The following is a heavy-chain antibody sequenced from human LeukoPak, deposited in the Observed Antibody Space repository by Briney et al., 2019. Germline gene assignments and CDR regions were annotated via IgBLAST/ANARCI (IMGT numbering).Heavy chain of an antibody. CDR1: GGSISSGGYY. Sequence: PSETLSLTCTVSGGSISSGGYYWSWIRQPPGKGLEWIGEINHSGSTNYNPSLKSRVTISVDTSKNQFSLKLSSVTAADTAVYYCARDLSTMVREYAFDIWGQGTMVTVSS. CDR3: ARDLSTMVREYAFDI. D-gene: IGHD3-10*01. CDR2: INHSGST. V-gene: IGHV4-61*08. J-gene: IGHJ3*02.